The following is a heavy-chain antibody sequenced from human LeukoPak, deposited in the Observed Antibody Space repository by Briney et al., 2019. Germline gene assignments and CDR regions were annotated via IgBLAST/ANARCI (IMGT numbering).Heavy chain of an antibody. D-gene: IGHD5-18*01. V-gene: IGHV1-2*02. CDR2: INPKSGDT. J-gene: IGHJ4*02. CDR1: GSPFSGCY. CDR3: ARDSGYPYYLDY. Sequence: ASVKVSCKASGSPFSGCYLHWVRQAPGQGLEWMGWINPKSGDTNFGQKFQGRVTMTRDTSISTAYMELSRLRSDDTAVYYCARDSGYPYYLDYWGQGTLLTVSS.